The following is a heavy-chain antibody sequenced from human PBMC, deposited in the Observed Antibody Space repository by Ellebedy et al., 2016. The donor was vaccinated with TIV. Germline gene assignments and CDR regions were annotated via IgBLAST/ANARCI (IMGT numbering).Heavy chain of an antibody. V-gene: IGHV3-23*01. CDR2: ISGSGDST. CDR3: AKGTEILEEGPDWDIVILPAAPVPGGFGY. J-gene: IGHJ4*02. CDR1: GFTFSSYA. D-gene: IGHD2-2*01. Sequence: GESLKISCAASGFTFSSYAMSWVRQAPGKGLEWVSTISGSGDSTNYADSVKGRFTVSRDNSKNTLNLQMNSLRAEDTAVYYCAKGTEILEEGPDWDIVILPAAPVPGGFGYWGQGSLVTVSS.